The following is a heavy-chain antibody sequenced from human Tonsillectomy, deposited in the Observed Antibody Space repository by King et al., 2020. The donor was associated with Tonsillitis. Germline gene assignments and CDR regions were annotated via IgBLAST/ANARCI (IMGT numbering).Heavy chain of an antibody. CDR3: TRETLAFDS. CDR1: GYTFFGYY. J-gene: IGHJ4*02. CDR2: IIPHSVGT. Sequence: QLVQSGAEVKKPGASVKVSCKASGYTFFGYYIHWVRQAPGQGLEWLGWIIPHSVGTNFAQKFQGRVTMTRDTSINTAYMELSGLTSDDTAMYYCTRETLAFDSWGQGTLVTVSS. V-gene: IGHV1-2*02.